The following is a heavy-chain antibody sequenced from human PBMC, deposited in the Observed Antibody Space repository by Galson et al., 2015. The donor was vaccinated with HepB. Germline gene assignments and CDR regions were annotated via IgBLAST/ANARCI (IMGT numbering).Heavy chain of an antibody. CDR2: IWYDGDPK. CDR3: AGGPPRERDIWSRHYTRPDF. D-gene: IGHD3-3*01. Sequence: SPRLSCAASGFTFSNYGMHWVRQAPGKGLEWVAVIWYDGDPKYYADSVKGRFTVSRDTSKSTLYLRMNSLRVGDTAVYYCAGGPPRERDIWSRHYTRPDFWGQGTLVTVSS. CDR1: GFTFSNYG. J-gene: IGHJ4*02. V-gene: IGHV3-33*01.